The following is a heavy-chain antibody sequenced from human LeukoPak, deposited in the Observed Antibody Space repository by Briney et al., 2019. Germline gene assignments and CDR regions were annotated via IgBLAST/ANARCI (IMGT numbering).Heavy chain of an antibody. D-gene: IGHD5-24*01. V-gene: IGHV3-64*02. J-gene: IGHJ3*02. Sequence: GGSLRLSCAASGFTFSSDAMHWVRQAPGKGLEYVSGISTNGGSTYYADSVKGRFTISRDNSKNTLYLQMGSLRAEDMAVYYCARGRDGYTSGDAFDIWGQGTLVTVSS. CDR2: ISTNGGST. CDR3: ARGRDGYTSGDAFDI. CDR1: GFTFSSDA.